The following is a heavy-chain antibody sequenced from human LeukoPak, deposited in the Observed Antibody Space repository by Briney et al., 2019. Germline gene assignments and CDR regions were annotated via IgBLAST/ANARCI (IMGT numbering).Heavy chain of an antibody. Sequence: QSGGSLRLSCAASGFTFDDYAMHWVRQAPGKGLEWVSGISWNSGSIGYADSVKGRFTISRDNAKNSLYLQMNSLRAEDMALYYCAKDIGGGEWELGFDAFDIWGQGAMVTVSS. CDR2: ISWNSGSI. J-gene: IGHJ3*02. V-gene: IGHV3-9*03. CDR3: AKDIGGGEWELGFDAFDI. D-gene: IGHD1-26*01. CDR1: GFTFDDYA.